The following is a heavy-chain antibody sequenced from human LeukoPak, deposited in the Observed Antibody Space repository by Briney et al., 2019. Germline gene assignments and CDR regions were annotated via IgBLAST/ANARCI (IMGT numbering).Heavy chain of an antibody. CDR3: ARVADEFGDYGFDS. CDR1: GGPISSATYY. Sequence: PSETLSHTCAVSGGPISSATYYWSWIRQPPGKGLEWVGHIYNSGRTYYNPSLKRRLTMSLDTSRNQFSLRLSSVTAADTAVYHCARVADEFGDYGFDSWGQGTLVTVSS. CDR2: IYNSGRT. J-gene: IGHJ4*02. V-gene: IGHV4-30-4*01. D-gene: IGHD4-17*01.